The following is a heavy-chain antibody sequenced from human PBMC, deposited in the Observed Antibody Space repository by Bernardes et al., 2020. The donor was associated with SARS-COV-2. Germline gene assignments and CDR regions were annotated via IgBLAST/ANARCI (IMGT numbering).Heavy chain of an antibody. CDR1: GFTFSSYA. Sequence: GGSLRLSCAASGFTFSSYAMNWVRQAPGKGLEWVSAISGSGGSTYYADSVRGRFTISRDNSENTVYLQMNSLRPEDTAVYYCARDVHVDTPPATHYFYYGLDAWGQGTTVTVSS. J-gene: IGHJ6*02. V-gene: IGHV3-23*01. CDR2: ISGSGGST. D-gene: IGHD5-18*01. CDR3: ARDVHVDTPPATHYFYYGLDA.